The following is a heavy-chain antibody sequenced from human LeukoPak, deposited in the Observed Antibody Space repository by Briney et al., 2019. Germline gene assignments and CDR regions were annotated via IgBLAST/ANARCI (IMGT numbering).Heavy chain of an antibody. CDR2: MNPNSGST. D-gene: IGHD3-3*01. CDR1: GYTFTHFD. J-gene: IGHJ5*02. CDR3: ARAILGMIIRAFDP. Sequence: ASVKVSCKASGYTFTHFDINWVRQASGQGLEWVGWMNPNSGSTGYAQKFQGRVTMTRNTSIGTAYMELSSLRSDDTAVYYCARAILGMIIRAFDPWGQGTLVTVSS. V-gene: IGHV1-8*01.